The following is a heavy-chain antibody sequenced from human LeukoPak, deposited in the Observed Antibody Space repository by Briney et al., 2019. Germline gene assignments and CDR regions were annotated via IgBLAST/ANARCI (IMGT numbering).Heavy chain of an antibody. Sequence: GASVKVSCKASGYTFTSYGISWVRQAPGQGLEWMGWISAYNGNTNYAQKLQGRVTMTTDTSTSTACMELRSLRSDDTAVYYCARVVLVLRFLEWSPNWFDPWGQGTLVTVSS. J-gene: IGHJ5*02. V-gene: IGHV1-18*01. CDR2: ISAYNGNT. CDR3: ARVVLVLRFLEWSPNWFDP. D-gene: IGHD3-3*01. CDR1: GYTFTSYG.